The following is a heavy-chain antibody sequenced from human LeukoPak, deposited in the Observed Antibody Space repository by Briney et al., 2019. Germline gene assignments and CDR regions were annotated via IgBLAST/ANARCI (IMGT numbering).Heavy chain of an antibody. CDR3: ARHEAEESSFDY. CDR2: IYPDDSDT. Sequence: PGESLKISCKGSGYSLTTYWITWVRQMPGKGLEWMGIIYPDDSDTRYSPSFQGQVTISADKSISTAYLQWTSLKASDTAMYYCARHEAEESSFDYWGQGTLVTVSS. V-gene: IGHV5-51*01. CDR1: GYSLTTYW. D-gene: IGHD2-15*01. J-gene: IGHJ4*02.